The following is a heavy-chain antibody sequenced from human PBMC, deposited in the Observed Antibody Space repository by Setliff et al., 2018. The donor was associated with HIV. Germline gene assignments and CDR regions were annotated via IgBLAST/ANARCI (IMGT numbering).Heavy chain of an antibody. D-gene: IGHD6-19*01. CDR3: VMNGWYSLEY. CDR2: IHHSGST. V-gene: IGHV4-4*02. CDR1: GDSISSHDW. Sequence: SETLSLTCAVSGDSISSHDWWGWVRQPPGKGLEWIGEIHHSGSTNYDPSLKSRVTILVDKSKNEFSLKFNSVTAADTAVYYCVMNGWYSLEYWGQGMLVTVSS. J-gene: IGHJ4*02.